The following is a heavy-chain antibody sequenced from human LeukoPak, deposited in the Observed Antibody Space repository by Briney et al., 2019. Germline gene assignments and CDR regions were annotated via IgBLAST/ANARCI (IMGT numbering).Heavy chain of an antibody. V-gene: IGHV6-1*01. CDR1: GDSVSSNSAT. Sequence: SQTLSLTCAISGDSVSSNSATWDWIRQSPSRGLEWLGRTYYRSKWYNDYAVSVKSRVTINPDTSKNQFSLQLNSVTPEDTTVYYCAREGSDGYLFDYWGQGSLVIVSS. D-gene: IGHD3-16*01. CDR3: AREGSDGYLFDY. J-gene: IGHJ4*02. CDR2: TYYRSKWYN.